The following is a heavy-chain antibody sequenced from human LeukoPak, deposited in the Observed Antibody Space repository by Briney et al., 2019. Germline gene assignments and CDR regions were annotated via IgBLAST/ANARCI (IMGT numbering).Heavy chain of an antibody. CDR1: GGTFSSYA. CDR3: ARAYYYDSSGYYLKSAFDI. CDR2: IIPIFGTA. V-gene: IGHV1-69*05. J-gene: IGHJ3*02. Sequence: SVKVSCKASGGTFSSYAISWVRQAPGQGLEWMGRIIPIFGTANYAQKFQGRVTITTDESTSTAYVELSSLRSEDTAVYYCARAYYYDSSGYYLKSAFDIWGQGTMVTVSS. D-gene: IGHD3-22*01.